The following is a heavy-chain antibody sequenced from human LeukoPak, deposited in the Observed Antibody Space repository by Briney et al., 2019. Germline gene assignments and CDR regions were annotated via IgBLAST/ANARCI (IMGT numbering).Heavy chain of an antibody. D-gene: IGHD5-12*01. V-gene: IGHV4-61*05. CDR1: GGSISSSSYY. CDR2: THYSGST. J-gene: IGHJ4*02. CDR3: AASTHDNGYDAR. Sequence: PSETLSLTCTVSGGSISSSSYYWGWIRQPPGRGLEWIGYTHYSGSTKYNPSLKSRVTMSVDRSKIQFSLRLTSVTAADTAVYYCAASTHDNGYDARWGQGILVTVSS.